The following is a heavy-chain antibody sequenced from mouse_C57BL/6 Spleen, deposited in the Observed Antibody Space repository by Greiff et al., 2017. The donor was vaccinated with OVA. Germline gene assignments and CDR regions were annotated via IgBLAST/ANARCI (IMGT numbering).Heavy chain of an antibody. V-gene: IGHV14-1*01. CDR1: GFNIKDYY. CDR3: TSYYYGSSYAY. CDR2: IDPEDGDT. D-gene: IGHD1-1*01. Sequence: EVQLQESGAELVRPGASVKLSCTASGFNIKDYYMHWVKQRPEQGLEWIGRIDPEDGDTEYAPKFQGKATMTADTSSNTAYLQLSSLTSEDTAVYYCTSYYYGSSYAYWGQGTLVTVSA. J-gene: IGHJ3*01.